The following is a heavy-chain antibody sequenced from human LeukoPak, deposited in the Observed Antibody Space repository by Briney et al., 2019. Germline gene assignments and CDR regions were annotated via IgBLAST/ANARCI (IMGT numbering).Heavy chain of an antibody. CDR1: GYTFTRYG. V-gene: IGHV1-18*01. Sequence: ALVKVSCQASGYTFTRYGISWVGQAAGQGVEWMGWISAFNGITHYAQKLQGRVTMPPDTSTSTAYMELRSLRSDDTAVYYSARSIAGFGELLTRWFDSWGQGTLVTVSS. D-gene: IGHD3-10*01. CDR2: ISAFNGIT. J-gene: IGHJ5*01. CDR3: ARSIAGFGELLTRWFDS.